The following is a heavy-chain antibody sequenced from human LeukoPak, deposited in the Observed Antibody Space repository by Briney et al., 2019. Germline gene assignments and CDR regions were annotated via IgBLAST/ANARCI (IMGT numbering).Heavy chain of an antibody. V-gene: IGHV3-23*01. CDR3: AKGGLVHRFDP. CDR1: GFTFSDYY. CDR2: ISGSGDNT. J-gene: IGHJ5*02. Sequence: GGSLRLSCAASGFTFSDYYMSWIRQAPGKGLEWVSTISGSGDNTYYADPVKGRFTISRDNSKNTLYLQMNSLRADDTAVYYCAKGGLVHRFDPWGQGTLVTVSS.